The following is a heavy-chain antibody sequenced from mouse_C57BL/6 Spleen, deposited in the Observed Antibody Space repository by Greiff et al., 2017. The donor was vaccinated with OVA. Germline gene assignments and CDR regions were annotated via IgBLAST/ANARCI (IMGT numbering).Heavy chain of an antibody. J-gene: IGHJ4*01. D-gene: IGHD4-1*01. CDR1: GYAFTNYL. V-gene: IGHV1-54*01. Sequence: VQLQESGAELVRPGTSVKVSCKASGYAFTNYLIEWVKQRPGQGLEWIGVINPGSGGTNYNEKFKGKATLTADKSSSTAYMQLSSLTSEDSAVYFCARCLTGTYAMDYWGQGTSVTVSS. CDR2: INPGSGGT. CDR3: ARCLTGTYAMDY.